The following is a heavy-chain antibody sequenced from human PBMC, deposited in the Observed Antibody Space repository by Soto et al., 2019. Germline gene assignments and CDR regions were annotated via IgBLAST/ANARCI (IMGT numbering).Heavy chain of an antibody. D-gene: IGHD3-3*01. CDR3: ARDRREGYDFWSGLHYYYGMDV. J-gene: IGHJ6*02. Sequence: QVQLQESGPGLVKPSETLSLTCTVSGGSVSSGSYYWSWIRQPPGKGLEWIGYIYYSGSTNYNPSRKRRVTISVDTSKNQFSLKLSSVTAADTAVYYCARDRREGYDFWSGLHYYYGMDVWGQGTTVTVSS. CDR2: IYYSGST. CDR1: GGSVSSGSYY. V-gene: IGHV4-61*01.